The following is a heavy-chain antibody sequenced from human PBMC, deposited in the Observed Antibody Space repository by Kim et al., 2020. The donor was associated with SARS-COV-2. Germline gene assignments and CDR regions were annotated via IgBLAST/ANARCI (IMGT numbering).Heavy chain of an antibody. CDR1: GYTFTGYY. Sequence: ASVKVSCKASGYTFTGYYMHWVRQAPGQGLEWMGRINPNSGGTNYAQKFQGRVTMTRDTSISTAYMELSRLRSDDTAVYYCARDSTSAGTGPDYWGQGTLVTVSS. CDR2: INPNSGGT. V-gene: IGHV1-2*06. D-gene: IGHD6-13*01. CDR3: ARDSTSAGTGPDY. J-gene: IGHJ4*02.